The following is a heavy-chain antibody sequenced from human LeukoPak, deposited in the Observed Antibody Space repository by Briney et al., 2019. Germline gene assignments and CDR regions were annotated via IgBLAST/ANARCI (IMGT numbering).Heavy chain of an antibody. Sequence: GGSLRLSCAASGFTFSSYAMHWVRQAPGKGLEWVAVISYDGSNKYYADSVKGRFTISRDNSKNTLYLQMNSLRAEDTAVYYCARPPSGYSYGIHDAFDIWGQGTMVTVSS. CDR3: ARPPSGYSYGIHDAFDI. CDR2: ISYDGSNK. CDR1: GFTFSSYA. D-gene: IGHD5-18*01. J-gene: IGHJ3*02. V-gene: IGHV3-30*04.